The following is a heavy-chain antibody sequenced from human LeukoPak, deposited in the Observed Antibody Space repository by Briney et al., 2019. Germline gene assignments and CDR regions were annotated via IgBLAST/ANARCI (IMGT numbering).Heavy chain of an antibody. Sequence: SETLSLTCTVSGGSISSSSYYWGWIRQPPGKGLEWIGSIYYSGSTYYNPSLKSRVTISVDTSMQQFSLKLSSVTAADTAVYYCASARGPGYCSSTSCYLFDYWGQGTLVTVSS. CDR3: ASARGPGYCSSTSCYLFDY. J-gene: IGHJ4*02. CDR1: GGSISSSSYY. D-gene: IGHD2-2*01. V-gene: IGHV4-39*07. CDR2: IYYSGST.